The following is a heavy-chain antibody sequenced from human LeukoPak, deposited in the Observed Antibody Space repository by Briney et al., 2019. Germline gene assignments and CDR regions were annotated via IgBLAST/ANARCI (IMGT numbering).Heavy chain of an antibody. CDR1: GYSISSGYY. V-gene: IGHV4-38-2*02. J-gene: IGHJ4*02. Sequence: PSETLSLTCTVSGYSISSGYYWGWIRQPPGKGLEWIGSIYHSGSTYYNPSLKSRVTISVDTSKNQFSLKLSSVTAADTAVYYCARQAAAGTFDYWGQGTLVTVSS. CDR2: IYHSGST. D-gene: IGHD6-13*01. CDR3: ARQAAAGTFDY.